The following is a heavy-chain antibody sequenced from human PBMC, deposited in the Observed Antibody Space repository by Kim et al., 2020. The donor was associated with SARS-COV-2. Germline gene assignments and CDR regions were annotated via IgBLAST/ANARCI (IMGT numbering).Heavy chain of an antibody. Sequence: KFQGRVTITADESTSTAYMELSSLRSEDTAVYYCARGEGSSWFTYWYFDLWGRGTLVTVSS. CDR3: ARGEGSSWFTYWYFDL. J-gene: IGHJ2*01. D-gene: IGHD6-13*01. V-gene: IGHV1-69*01.